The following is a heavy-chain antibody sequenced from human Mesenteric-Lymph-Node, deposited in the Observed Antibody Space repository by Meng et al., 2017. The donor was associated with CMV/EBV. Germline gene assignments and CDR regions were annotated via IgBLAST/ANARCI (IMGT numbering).Heavy chain of an antibody. V-gene: IGHV3-11*04. CDR2: ISSASTTM. J-gene: IGHJ5*02. CDR1: GFTFSYYY. Sequence: GESLKISCAASGFTFSYYYMTWIRQAPGKGLEWVSYISSASTTMNYADSVKGRFTISRDNAKNTVYLQMNSLRAEDTGVYYCARDNNLAYPWGQGTLVTVSS. CDR3: ARDNNLAYP. D-gene: IGHD5-24*01.